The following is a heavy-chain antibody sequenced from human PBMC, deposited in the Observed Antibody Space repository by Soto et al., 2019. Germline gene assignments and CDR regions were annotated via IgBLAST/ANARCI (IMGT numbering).Heavy chain of an antibody. V-gene: IGHV3-30-3*01. J-gene: IGHJ4*02. CDR3: ARNKDGVVY. CDR1: GFTFSSYT. CDR2: ISHDGSDK. Sequence: GGSLRLSCAASGFTFSSYTMHWVRQTPGKGLEWVAVISHDGSDKYYADSVKGRFTISRDNSKNTLFLQMNSLRAEDTAVYYCARNKDGVVYWGQGTLVTVSS.